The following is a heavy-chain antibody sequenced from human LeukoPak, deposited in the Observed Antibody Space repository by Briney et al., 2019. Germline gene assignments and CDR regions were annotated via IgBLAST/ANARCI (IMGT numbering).Heavy chain of an antibody. Sequence: GGSLRLSCAASGFTFSSYDMHGVRQAPGKGLEWVAVISYDGSNKYYADSVKGRFTISRDNSKNTLYLQMNSLRAEDTAVYYCAKDSAWSSGWYELAENPHPDYWGQGTLVTVSS. CDR1: GFTFSSYD. J-gene: IGHJ4*02. D-gene: IGHD6-19*01. CDR3: AKDSAWSSGWYELAENPHPDY. CDR2: ISYDGSNK. V-gene: IGHV3-30*18.